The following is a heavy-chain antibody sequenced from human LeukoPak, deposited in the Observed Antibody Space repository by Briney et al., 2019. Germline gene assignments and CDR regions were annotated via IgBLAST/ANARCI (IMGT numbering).Heavy chain of an antibody. CDR2: IHKNAIT. D-gene: IGHD5-18*01. CDR3: ARIQVDTAMTHDAFDI. J-gene: IGHJ3*02. V-gene: IGHV3-66*03. Sequence: GGSLRLSCAASGFTVSSNYMTWVRQAPGKGLEWVSVIHKNAITHYADIVKGRFTISRDNSKNMLYLQMNSLRAEDTAVYYCARIQVDTAMTHDAFDIWGQGTMVTVSS. CDR1: GFTVSSNY.